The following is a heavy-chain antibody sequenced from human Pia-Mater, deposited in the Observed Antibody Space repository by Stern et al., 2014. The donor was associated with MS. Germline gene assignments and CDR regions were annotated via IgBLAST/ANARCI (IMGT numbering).Heavy chain of an antibody. D-gene: IGHD6-19*01. CDR1: GCSINIGDYY. CDR2: IYNIGST. V-gene: IGHV4-31*03. Sequence: QVQLQESGPGLVKPSQTLSLTCTVSGCSINIGDYYWSWIRHLPGKGLEWIGYIYNIGSTSYNPSLKSRVSISVDTSKNQFSLNLNSVTAADTAVYYCAGGTVAGLFDYWGQGTLVTVSS. CDR3: AGGTVAGLFDY. J-gene: IGHJ4*02.